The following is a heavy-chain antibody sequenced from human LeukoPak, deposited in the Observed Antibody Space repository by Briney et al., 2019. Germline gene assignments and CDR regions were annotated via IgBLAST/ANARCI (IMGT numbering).Heavy chain of an antibody. CDR3: AKDRWTGFSAIDS. CDR2: ISWDSDNV. Sequence: QTGGSLRLSCTASGFTFDHYAMHWVRQVPGKGLEWVSGISWDSDNVGYADSVRGRSTISRDNSKNTLYLQMNSLRAEDTAVFYCAKDRWTGFSAIDSWGQGTLVTVSS. J-gene: IGHJ4*02. CDR1: GFTFDHYA. D-gene: IGHD3/OR15-3a*01. V-gene: IGHV3-9*01.